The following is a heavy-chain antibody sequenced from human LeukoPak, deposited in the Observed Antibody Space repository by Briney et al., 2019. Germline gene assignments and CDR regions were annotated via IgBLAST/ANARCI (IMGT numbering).Heavy chain of an antibody. J-gene: IGHJ4*02. Sequence: GGSLRLSCAASGFTFSSYAMSWVRQAPGKGLEGVSAISGSGGSTYYADSVTGRFTISSDNSNYELYLQMNSLRPEDTAVYICSKANCAFWSGDYFYWGQGTLVTVSS. D-gene: IGHD3-3*01. CDR1: GFTFSSYA. CDR2: ISGSGGST. V-gene: IGHV3-23*01. CDR3: SKANCAFWSGDYFY.